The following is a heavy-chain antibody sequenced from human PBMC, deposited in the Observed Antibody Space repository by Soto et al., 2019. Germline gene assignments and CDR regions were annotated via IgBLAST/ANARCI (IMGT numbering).Heavy chain of an antibody. CDR2: ISSLSSYI. D-gene: IGHD1-26*01. J-gene: IGHJ4*02. Sequence: EVQLVESGGGLVKPGGSLRVSCVASGFTFSSYSMNWVRQAPGKGLEWVSSISSLSSYIYYADSVKGRFTISRDNAKNSLYLQMNSLRAEDTAIYYCARGELRFDYWGQGTLVTVSS. CDR1: GFTFSSYS. CDR3: ARGELRFDY. V-gene: IGHV3-21*01.